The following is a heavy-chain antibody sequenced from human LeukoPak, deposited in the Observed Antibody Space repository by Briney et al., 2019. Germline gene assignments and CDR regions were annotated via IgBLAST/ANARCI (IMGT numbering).Heavy chain of an antibody. CDR1: GFTFSSYG. CDR3: AREYCSSTSCLLDF. D-gene: IGHD2-2*01. CDR2: IRYDGSNK. Sequence: GGSLRLSCAASGFTFSSYGMHWVRQAPGKGLEWEAFIRYDGSNKYYADSVKVRFTISRDNSKNTLYLQMNSLTAEDTAVYYCAREYCSSTSCLLDFWGRGTLVTVSS. V-gene: IGHV3-30*02. J-gene: IGHJ4*02.